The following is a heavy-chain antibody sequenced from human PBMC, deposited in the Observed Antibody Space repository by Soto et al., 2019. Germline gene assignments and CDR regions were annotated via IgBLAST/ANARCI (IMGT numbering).Heavy chain of an antibody. CDR1: GGSFSCYY. D-gene: IGHD3-3*01. CDR2: INHSGST. V-gene: IGHV4-34*01. Sequence: KSSETLSLTCAVYGGSFSCYYWSWIRQPPGKGLEWIGEINHSGSTNYNPSLKSRVTISVDTSKNQFSLKLSSVTAADTAVYYCARTRVYYDFWSGYIDYWGQGTLVTVSS. J-gene: IGHJ4*02. CDR3: ARTRVYYDFWSGYIDY.